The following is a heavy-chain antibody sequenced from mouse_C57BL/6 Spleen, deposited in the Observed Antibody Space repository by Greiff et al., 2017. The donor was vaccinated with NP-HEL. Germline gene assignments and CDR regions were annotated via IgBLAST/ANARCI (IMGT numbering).Heavy chain of an antibody. D-gene: IGHD2-1*01. Sequence: QVQLQQPGAELVRPGSSVKLSCKASGYTFTSYWMDWVKQRPGQGLEWIGNIYPSDSETHYNQKFKDKATLTVDKSSSTAYMQLSSLTSEDSAVYYCARSPIYYGLDYWGQGTTLTVSS. V-gene: IGHV1-61*01. CDR1: GYTFTSYW. J-gene: IGHJ2*01. CDR2: IYPSDSET. CDR3: ARSPIYYGLDY.